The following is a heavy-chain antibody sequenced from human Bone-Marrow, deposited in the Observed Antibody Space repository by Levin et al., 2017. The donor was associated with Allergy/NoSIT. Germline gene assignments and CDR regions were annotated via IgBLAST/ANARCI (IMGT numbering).Heavy chain of an antibody. CDR1: GFTFSGST. J-gene: IGHJ2*01. V-gene: IGHV3-73*01. CDR2: VRGKVHDYAT. Sequence: TGGSLRLSCAASGFTFSGSTMHWVRQASGGGLEWVGHVRGKVHDYATAYAASVKGRFTISREDSENTAYLEMSSLKTEDSAVYYCAKADAGYTRGWFWYLALWGRGTLVTVAS. CDR3: AKADAGYTRGWFWYLAL. D-gene: IGHD6-19*01.